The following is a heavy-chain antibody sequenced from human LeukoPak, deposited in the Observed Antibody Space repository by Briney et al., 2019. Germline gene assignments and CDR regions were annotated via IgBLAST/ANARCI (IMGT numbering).Heavy chain of an antibody. CDR3: ARDLGYSSGPNY. V-gene: IGHV3-23*01. CDR2: FSGSDGSA. D-gene: IGHD6-19*01. Sequence: PGGSLRLSCAASGFTVSTYDMSWVRQAPGKGPEWVSGFSGSDGSAYYADSVKGRFTISRDNAKNSLYLQMNSLRAEDTAVYYCARDLGYSSGPNYWGQGTRVTVSS. CDR1: GFTVSTYD. J-gene: IGHJ4*02.